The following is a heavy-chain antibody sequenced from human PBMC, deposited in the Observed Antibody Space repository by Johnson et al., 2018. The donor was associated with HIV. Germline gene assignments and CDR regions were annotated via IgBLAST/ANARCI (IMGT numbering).Heavy chain of an antibody. CDR2: INQDGSEK. D-gene: IGHD5-18*01. J-gene: IGHJ3*02. CDR3: ARLPSGYSRDAFHI. CDR1: GFSFSIYW. Sequence: EVQLVESGGGLVQPGGSLRLSCGGSGFSFSIYWLTWVRQAPGKGLEWVANINQDGSEKYYVDSVKGRFTISRDNAKNSLYLQMNSLRAEDTAFYYCARLPSGYSRDAFHIWGQGTMVTVSS. V-gene: IGHV3-7*02.